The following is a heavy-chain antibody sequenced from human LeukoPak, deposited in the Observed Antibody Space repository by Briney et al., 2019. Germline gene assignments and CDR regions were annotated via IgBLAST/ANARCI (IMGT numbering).Heavy chain of an antibody. CDR2: ISYDGSNK. CDR3: ASHTTVTLDY. V-gene: IGHV3-30-3*01. Sequence: PGGSLRLSCAASGFTFSAYAMHWVRQAPGKGLEWVAIISYDGSNKYCADSVKGRFTISRDNSKNTLYLQMNSLRPEDTAVCYCASHTTVTLDYWGQGTLVTVSS. J-gene: IGHJ4*02. D-gene: IGHD4-17*01. CDR1: GFTFSAYA.